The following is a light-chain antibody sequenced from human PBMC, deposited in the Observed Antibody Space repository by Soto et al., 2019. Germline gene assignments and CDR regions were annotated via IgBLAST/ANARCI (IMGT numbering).Light chain of an antibody. CDR1: QSVSSY. CDR2: DAS. J-gene: IGKJ4*01. CDR3: QQRSNWPPSLT. Sequence: PGERATLSCRASQSVSSYLAWYQQKPGQAPRLLIYDASNRATGIPARFSGSGSGTDFTLTISSLEPEDFAVYYCQQRSNWPPSLTFGGGTKVEIK. V-gene: IGKV3-11*01.